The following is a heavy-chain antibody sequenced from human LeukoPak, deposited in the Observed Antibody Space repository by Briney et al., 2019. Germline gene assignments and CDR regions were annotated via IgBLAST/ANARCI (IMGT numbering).Heavy chain of an antibody. Sequence: TGGSLRLSCAASGFTFSSYAMHWVRQAPGKGLEWVAVISYDGSNKYYADSVKGRFTISRDNSKNTLYLQMNSLRAEDTAVYYCAKDTDSSGYSPLADPDYWGQGTLVTVSS. CDR1: GFTFSSYA. D-gene: IGHD3-22*01. CDR2: ISYDGSNK. J-gene: IGHJ4*02. V-gene: IGHV3-30-3*01. CDR3: AKDTDSSGYSPLADPDY.